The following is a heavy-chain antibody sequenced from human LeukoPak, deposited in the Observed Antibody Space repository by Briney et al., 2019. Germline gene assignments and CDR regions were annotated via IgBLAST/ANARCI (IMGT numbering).Heavy chain of an antibody. D-gene: IGHD2-2*01. J-gene: IGHJ5*02. CDR2: ISGYNVNA. Sequence: GASVKVSCKASGYTFTNYGITWIREAPGQGPEWLGWISGYNVNAHYAHNVQGRVTLTTDTSTNTAYMELRGLTSDDTAMYYCARVGRGCSSIRCYWEDWFDPWGQRTLVIVSS. V-gene: IGHV1-18*01. CDR1: GYTFTNYG. CDR3: ARVGRGCSSIRCYWEDWFDP.